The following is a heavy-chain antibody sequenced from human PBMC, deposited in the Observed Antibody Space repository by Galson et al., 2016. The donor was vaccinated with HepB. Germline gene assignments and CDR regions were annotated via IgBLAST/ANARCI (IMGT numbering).Heavy chain of an antibody. CDR3: ARADSRSYVSKWSLDY. J-gene: IGHJ4*02. Sequence: SLRLSCAASGFTFSAYGMHWVRQAPGKRLEWVATIWYDVIKRYHADSVKGRFTISRDNSKNTLSLQMNSLRAEDTAVYYCARADSRSYVSKWSLDYWGQGTLVTVSS. D-gene: IGHD3-16*01. CDR1: GFTFSAYG. CDR2: IWYDVIKR. V-gene: IGHV3-33*01.